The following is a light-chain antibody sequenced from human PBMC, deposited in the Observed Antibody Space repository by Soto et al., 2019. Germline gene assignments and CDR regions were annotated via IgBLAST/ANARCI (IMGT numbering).Light chain of an antibody. CDR2: DAS. Sequence: ENVLTQSPATLSLSPGERATLYCRASQSVSSYLAWYQQKPRQAPSLLIYDASNRANGIPARFSGSGSGTDFTLTISSLEPEDFAFYYCQQRSNWHPITFGQGTRLEIK. CDR1: QSVSSY. CDR3: QQRSNWHPIT. J-gene: IGKJ5*01. V-gene: IGKV3-11*01.